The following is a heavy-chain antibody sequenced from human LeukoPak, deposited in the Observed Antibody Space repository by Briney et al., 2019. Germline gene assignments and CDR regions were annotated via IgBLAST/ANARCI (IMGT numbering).Heavy chain of an antibody. D-gene: IGHD3-10*01. V-gene: IGHV1-69*13. CDR2: IIPLFGTA. CDR3: ARDATVRGPYGGHHFYSYMDV. CDR1: GYTFTSYD. Sequence: GASVKVSCKASGYTFTSYDINWVRQATGQGLEWMGGIIPLFGTANYAQRFQGRVTITADESTSTAYMELNSLRSEDTAVYYCARDATVRGPYGGHHFYSYMDVWGKGTTVTISS. J-gene: IGHJ6*03.